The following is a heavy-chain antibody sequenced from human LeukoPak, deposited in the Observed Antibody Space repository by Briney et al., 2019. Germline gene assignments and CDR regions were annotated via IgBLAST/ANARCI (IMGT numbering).Heavy chain of an antibody. CDR2: RWFDGSIK. CDR1: GFTFSTYG. V-gene: IGHV3-33*01. CDR3: ARAVGPFDI. J-gene: IGHJ3*02. Sequence: GGSLRLSCAASGFTFSTYGMHWVRQAPGKGLEWVAVRWFDGSIKYYADSVKGRFTISRDNSKNTLYLQMNSLRAEDTAVYYCARAVGPFDIWGQGTIVIVSS.